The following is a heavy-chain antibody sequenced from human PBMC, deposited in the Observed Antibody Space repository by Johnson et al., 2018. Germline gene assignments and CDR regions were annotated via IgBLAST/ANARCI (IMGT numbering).Heavy chain of an antibody. CDR3: AREQPSGYDAFDI. V-gene: IGHV4-59*01. CDR1: GGSISSYY. Sequence: QVQLQESGPGLVKPSETLSLTCTVSGGSISSYYWSWIRQPPGKGLEWIGYIYYSGSTNYNPSLKSRVTISVDTSKNQFSLKLSSVTAADTAVYYCAREQPSGYDAFDIWGQGTMVTVSS. CDR2: IYYSGST. D-gene: IGHD3-22*01. J-gene: IGHJ3*02.